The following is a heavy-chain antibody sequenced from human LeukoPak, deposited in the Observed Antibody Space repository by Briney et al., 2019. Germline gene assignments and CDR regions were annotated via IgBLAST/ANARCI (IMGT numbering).Heavy chain of an antibody. CDR3: VRRPDWVRPFDI. CDR2: INGDGSST. CDR1: GFTFSSYW. V-gene: IGHV3-74*01. Sequence: GGSLRLSCAASGFTFSSYWMHWVRQAPGKGLVWVSRINGDGSSTTYADSVKGRFTISRDNAKNTLYLQMDSLRAEDTAVYYCVRRPDWVRPFDIWGQGTMVTVS. D-gene: IGHD2-21*01. J-gene: IGHJ3*02.